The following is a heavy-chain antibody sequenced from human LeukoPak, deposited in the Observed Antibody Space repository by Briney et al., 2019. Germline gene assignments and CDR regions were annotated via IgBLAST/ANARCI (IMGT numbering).Heavy chain of an antibody. Sequence: GGSLIHACAAYVFTFDDYGMSSGRQAPGKGLEWDSGNNWNGGSTGYTESVKGRFNISRDNAKNSLYLQMNSLRAEDTAVYYCVRDWGYDSSGYWQKYFDTWGQGTLVTVSS. D-gene: IGHD3-22*01. CDR3: VRDWGYDSSGYWQKYFDT. J-gene: IGHJ4*02. CDR2: NNWNGGST. V-gene: IGHV3-20*04. CDR1: VFTFDDYG.